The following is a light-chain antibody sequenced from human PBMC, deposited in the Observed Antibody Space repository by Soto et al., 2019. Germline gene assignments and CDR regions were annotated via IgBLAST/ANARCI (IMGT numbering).Light chain of an antibody. CDR3: QQYGDWPLT. V-gene: IGKV3-15*01. CDR2: GVS. CDR1: QSVRSTY. Sequence: IVMTQSPVTLSVSPVEIATLSCRASQSVRSTYLAWYQQKPGQAPRLLIFGVSNRAAGIPARFSGSGSGTEFTLTISSLQSEDFAVYYCQQYGDWPLTFGGGTKVDI. J-gene: IGKJ4*01.